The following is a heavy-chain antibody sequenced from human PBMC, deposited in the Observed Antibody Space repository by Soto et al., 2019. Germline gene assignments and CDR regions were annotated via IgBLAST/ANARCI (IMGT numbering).Heavy chain of an antibody. D-gene: IGHD2-2*01. Sequence: QGQLMQSGGGAVQPGGALKISCEASGFTFSNHGAHWVRQAPGKGLEWVAVIWHDGSEKFYADSVKGRFTISRNKLRSTLSLQMNTLRAEDTAIHYCARDGGRCTRTTCYSGFDSWGQGSLVTVSP. CDR3: ARDGGRCTRTTCYSGFDS. V-gene: IGHV3-33*01. J-gene: IGHJ5*01. CDR2: IWHDGSEK. CDR1: GFTFSNHG.